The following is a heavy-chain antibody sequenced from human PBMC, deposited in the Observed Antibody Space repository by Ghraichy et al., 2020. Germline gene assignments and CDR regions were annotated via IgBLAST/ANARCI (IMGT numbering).Heavy chain of an antibody. Sequence: SETLSLTCTVSGGSISSYYWSWIRQPPGKGLEWIGYIYYSGSTNYNPSLKSRVTISVDTSKNQFSLKLSSVTAADTAVYYCARDNVLLWFGGFDPWGQGNLVTVSS. CDR1: GGSISSYY. V-gene: IGHV4-59*01. CDR3: ARDNVLLWFGGFDP. D-gene: IGHD3-10*01. J-gene: IGHJ5*02. CDR2: IYYSGST.